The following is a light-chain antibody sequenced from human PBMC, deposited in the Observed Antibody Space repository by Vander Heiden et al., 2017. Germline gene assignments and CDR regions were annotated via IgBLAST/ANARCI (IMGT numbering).Light chain of an antibody. CDR2: DVS. CDR3: QQRSDWRT. J-gene: IGKJ4*01. Sequence: IVLTQSPATLSLSPGERATLSCRASQRVGSNLAWYQQKPGQAPRLLMYDVSIRATGIPGRFSGSGSGTDFTLTISSLEPEDVAVYYCQQRSDWRTFGGGTKVEIK. CDR1: QRVGSN. V-gene: IGKV3-11*01.